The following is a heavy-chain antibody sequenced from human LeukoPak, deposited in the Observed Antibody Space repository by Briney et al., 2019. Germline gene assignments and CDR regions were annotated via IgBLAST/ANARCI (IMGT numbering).Heavy chain of an antibody. D-gene: IGHD1-26*01. V-gene: IGHV4-61*02. CDR2: IYSSGST. Sequence: PSETLSLTCTVSGGSISSETYYWTWVRQPAGKGLEWIGRIYSSGSTSYNPSLKSRVTISVDTSKNQFSLELNSVTASDTAVYYCARGRSYYGYWGQGTLVTVSS. CDR1: GGSISSETYY. J-gene: IGHJ4*02. CDR3: ARGRSYYGY.